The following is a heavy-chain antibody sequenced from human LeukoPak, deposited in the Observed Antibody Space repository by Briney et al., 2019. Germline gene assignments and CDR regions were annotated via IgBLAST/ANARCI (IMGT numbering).Heavy chain of an antibody. D-gene: IGHD4-17*01. CDR2: IYNSVNT. CDR3: TRGLRAEY. Sequence: SETLSLTCTVSGGSISSYYWTWIRQPPGKGLEWIGYIYNSVNTNSDPSLKSRVTISVDESKNQFSLKLRSVTAADTAVYYCTRGLRAEYWGQGTLVTVSS. V-gene: IGHV4-59*01. CDR1: GGSISSYY. J-gene: IGHJ4*02.